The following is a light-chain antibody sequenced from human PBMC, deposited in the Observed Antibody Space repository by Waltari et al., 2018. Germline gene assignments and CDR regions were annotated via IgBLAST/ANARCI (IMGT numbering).Light chain of an antibody. CDR1: QSLLHTKGYDY. V-gene: IGKV2-28*01. CDR2: LGS. Sequence: DIVMTQSPLSLSVTPGEPASISCRSSQSLLHTKGYDYLDWYVQKPGQSPQLLIYLGSNRASGVPERFSGSGSGTDFTLRISRVEAEDVGLYYCMQALHTPTTFGPGTKVDIK. CDR3: MQALHTPTT. J-gene: IGKJ3*01.